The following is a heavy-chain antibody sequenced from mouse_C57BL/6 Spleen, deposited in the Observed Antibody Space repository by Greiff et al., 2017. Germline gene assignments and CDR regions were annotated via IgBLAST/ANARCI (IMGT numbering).Heavy chain of an antibody. J-gene: IGHJ3*01. V-gene: IGHV1-82*01. Sequence: QVQLKESGPELVKPGASVKISCKASGYAFSSSWMNWVKQRPGKGLEWIRRIYPGDGDTNYNGTFKGKATLTADKSSSTAYMQLSSLTSEDSAVYFCARSPYYGSSPSFAYWGQGTLVTVSA. D-gene: IGHD1-1*01. CDR1: GYAFSSSW. CDR3: ARSPYYGSSPSFAY. CDR2: IYPGDGDT.